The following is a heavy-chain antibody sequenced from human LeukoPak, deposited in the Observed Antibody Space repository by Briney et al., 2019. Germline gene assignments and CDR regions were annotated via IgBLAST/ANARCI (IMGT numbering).Heavy chain of an antibody. V-gene: IGHV3-48*04. Sequence: PGGSLRLSCAASGFTFSSYSMNWVRQAPGKGLEWVSYISSSSSTIYYADSAKGRFTISRDNAKNSLYLQMNSLRAEDTAVYYCARDGGLPDYSFDYWGQGTLVTVSS. CDR1: GFTFSSYS. D-gene: IGHD2-15*01. CDR3: ARDGGLPDYSFDY. J-gene: IGHJ4*02. CDR2: ISSSSSTI.